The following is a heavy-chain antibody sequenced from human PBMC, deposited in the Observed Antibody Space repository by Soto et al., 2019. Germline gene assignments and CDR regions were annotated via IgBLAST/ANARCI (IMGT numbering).Heavy chain of an antibody. V-gene: IGHV3-74*01. D-gene: IGHD6-6*01. CDR2: INSDGSST. CDR3: ARARLDYYFDY. J-gene: IGHJ4*02. CDR1: GFTFSSYW. Sequence: GGSLRLSCAASGFTFSSYWMHWVRQAPGKGLMWVSRINSDGSSTSYADSVKGRFTISRDNAKNTLYLQMNSLRAEDTAVYYCARARLDYYFDYWGQGTLVTVSS.